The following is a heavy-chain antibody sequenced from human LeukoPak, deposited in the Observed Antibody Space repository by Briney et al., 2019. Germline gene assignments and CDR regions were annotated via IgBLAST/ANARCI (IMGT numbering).Heavy chain of an antibody. V-gene: IGHV3-7*05. CDR2: INQDGSAK. CDR3: ARDSGYNAFDY. D-gene: IGHD5-12*01. J-gene: IGHJ4*02. Sequence: PGGSLRLSCAASGFTFSNFAMTWVRQAPGRGLEWLANINQDGSAKTCVDSVKGRSTISRDNAKNSLYLQMNSLRAEDTAMYYCARDSGYNAFDYWGQGTLVTVSS. CDR1: GFTFSNFA.